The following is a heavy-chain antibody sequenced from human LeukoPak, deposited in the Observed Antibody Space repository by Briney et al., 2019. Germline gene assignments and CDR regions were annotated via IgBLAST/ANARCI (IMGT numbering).Heavy chain of an antibody. D-gene: IGHD5-12*01. CDR1: GFTFDDYA. CDR3: ARDRSAFSGYDFFDY. J-gene: IGHJ4*02. CDR2: ISWNSGSI. V-gene: IGHV3-9*01. Sequence: GGSLRLSCAASGFTFDDYAMHWVRQAPGKGLEWVSGISWNSGSIGYADSVKGRFTISRDNAKNSLYLQMNSLRAEDTALYYCARDRSAFSGYDFFDYWGQGTLVTVSS.